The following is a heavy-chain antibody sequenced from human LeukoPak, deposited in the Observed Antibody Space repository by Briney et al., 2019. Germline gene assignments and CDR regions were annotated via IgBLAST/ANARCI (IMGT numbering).Heavy chain of an antibody. CDR2: ISSSGSTI. V-gene: IGHV3-48*03. D-gene: IGHD3-22*01. Sequence: GGSLRLSCAASGFTFSSYEMNWVRQAPGRGLEWVSYISSSGSTIYYADSVKGRFTISRDNAKNSLYLQMNSLRAEDTAVYYCAELGITMIRGVWGKGTTVTISS. CDR1: GFTFSSYE. CDR3: AELGITMIRGV. J-gene: IGHJ6*04.